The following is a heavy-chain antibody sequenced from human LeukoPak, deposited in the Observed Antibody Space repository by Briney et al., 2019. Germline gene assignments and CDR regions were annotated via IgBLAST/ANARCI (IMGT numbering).Heavy chain of an antibody. CDR1: GYTFTGYS. D-gene: IGHD2/OR15-2a*01. CDR2: INPKSGGT. J-gene: IGHJ5*02. V-gene: IGHV1-2*02. CDR3: ARDYFTFTSTSYLFFDP. Sequence: GASVKVSCKASGYTFTGYSMHWVRQAPGQGLEWMGWINPKSGGTNYAQKFQGRVTMTRDTSTSTAYMELSRLTSDDTAVYFCARDYFTFTSTSYLFFDPWGQGTLVTVSS.